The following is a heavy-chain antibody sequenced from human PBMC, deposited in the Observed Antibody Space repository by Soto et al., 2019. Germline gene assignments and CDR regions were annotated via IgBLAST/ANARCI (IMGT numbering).Heavy chain of an antibody. CDR2: ISSSSSVI. V-gene: IGHV3-48*01. CDR1: GFILSDCA. CDR3: TRQPGYSGYGYPYYMDV. D-gene: IGHD5-12*01. J-gene: IGHJ6*03. Sequence: GGSLRLSCATSGFILSDCAMNWVRQAPGKGLEWVSYISSSSSVIDYTDSVKGRFTVSRDNARNSLYLQMNSLRAEDTAIYYCTRQPGYSGYGYPYYMDVWGKGTTVTVSS.